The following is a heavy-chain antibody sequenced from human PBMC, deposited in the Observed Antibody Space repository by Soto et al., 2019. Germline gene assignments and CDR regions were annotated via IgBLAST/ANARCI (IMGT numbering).Heavy chain of an antibody. J-gene: IGHJ6*02. V-gene: IGHV1-2*04. Sequence: ASVKVSCKASGYTFTGYYMHWVRQAPGQGLEWMGWINPNSGGTNYAQKFQGWVTMTRDTSISTAYMELGRLRSDDTAVYYCARAGSSIAARPGYYYYGMDVWGQGTTVTVSS. CDR1: GYTFTGYY. D-gene: IGHD6-6*01. CDR2: INPNSGGT. CDR3: ARAGSSIAARPGYYYYGMDV.